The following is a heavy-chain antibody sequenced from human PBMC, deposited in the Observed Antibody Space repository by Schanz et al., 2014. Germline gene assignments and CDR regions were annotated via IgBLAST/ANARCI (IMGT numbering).Heavy chain of an antibody. V-gene: IGHV3-74*01. D-gene: IGHD2-2*01. CDR3: ARSTSMYFLQ. J-gene: IGHJ1*01. CDR1: GFTFSDSW. Sequence: EVQLVESGGGFVQPGGSLRLSCAASGFTFSDSWMHWVRQAPGKGLVWVSRIHGDGSSTLYADSVKGRFTISRDNAKNTLSLQMNSLRAEDTAVYYCARSTSMYFLQWGQGTLVTVSS. CDR2: IHGDGSST.